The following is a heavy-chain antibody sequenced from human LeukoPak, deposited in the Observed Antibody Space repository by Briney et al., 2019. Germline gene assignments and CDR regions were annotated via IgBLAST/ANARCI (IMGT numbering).Heavy chain of an antibody. CDR3: ATARHVVHYYGMDV. V-gene: IGHV1-24*01. Sequence: ASVKVSRKVSGYTLTELSMHWVRQAPGKGLEWMGGFDPEDGETIYAQKFQGRVTMTEDTSTDTAYMELSSLRSEDTAVYYCATARHVVHYYGMDVWGKGTTVTVSS. J-gene: IGHJ6*04. CDR2: FDPEDGET. D-gene: IGHD3-16*01. CDR1: GYTLTELS.